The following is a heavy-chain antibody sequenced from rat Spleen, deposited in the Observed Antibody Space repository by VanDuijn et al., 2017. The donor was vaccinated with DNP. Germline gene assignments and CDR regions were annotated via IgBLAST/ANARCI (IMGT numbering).Heavy chain of an antibody. CDR1: GFTFSDYN. J-gene: IGHJ2*01. CDR3: ARPDY. V-gene: IGHV5-7*01. Sequence: EVQLVESGGGVVQPGRSLKLSCAASGFTFSDYNMAWVRQAPKKGLEWVATISYDGSSTYYRDSVKGRFTMSRDNAKSTLYLQMDSLRSEDTATYYCARPDYWGQGVMVTVSS. CDR2: ISYDGSST.